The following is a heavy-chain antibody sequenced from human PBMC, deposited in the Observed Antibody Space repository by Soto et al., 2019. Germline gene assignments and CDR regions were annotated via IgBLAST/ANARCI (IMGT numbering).Heavy chain of an antibody. V-gene: IGHV1-8*01. J-gene: IGHJ6*02. Sequence: ASVKVSCKASGYTFTSYDINWVRQATGQGLEWMGWMNPNSGNTGYAQKFQGRVTMTRNTSISTAYMELSSLRSEDTAVYYCGRGLMSGYDYYYGMDVWGQGTTVTVSS. D-gene: IGHD5-12*01. CDR3: GRGLMSGYDYYYGMDV. CDR2: MNPNSGNT. CDR1: GYTFTSYD.